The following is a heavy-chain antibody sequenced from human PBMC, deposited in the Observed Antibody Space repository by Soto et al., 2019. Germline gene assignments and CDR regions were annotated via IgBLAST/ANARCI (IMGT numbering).Heavy chain of an antibody. Sequence: XSVKVSCKASVYTFTGYDIHWVRQATGQGLEWMGWMNPNSGNTGYAQKFQGRVTMTRNTSISTAYMELSSLRSEDTAVYYCARFYYDSSGSPAPFYAFDIWGQGQMVTVSS. V-gene: IGHV1-8*01. CDR2: MNPNSGNT. CDR1: VYTFTGYD. CDR3: ARFYYDSSGSPAPFYAFDI. D-gene: IGHD3-22*01. J-gene: IGHJ3*02.